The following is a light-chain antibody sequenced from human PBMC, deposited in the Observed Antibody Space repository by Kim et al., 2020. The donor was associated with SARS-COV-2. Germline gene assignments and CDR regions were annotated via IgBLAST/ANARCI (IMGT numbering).Light chain of an antibody. V-gene: IGLV6-57*03. Sequence: GKTVTISATRSSGSIASNDVQWYQQRPGSAPTTVIYEDNQRPSGVPDRFSGSIDSSSNSASLTISGLKTEDEADYYCQSYDSSNWVFGGGTQLTVL. J-gene: IGLJ3*02. CDR3: QSYDSSNWV. CDR2: EDN. CDR1: SGSIASND.